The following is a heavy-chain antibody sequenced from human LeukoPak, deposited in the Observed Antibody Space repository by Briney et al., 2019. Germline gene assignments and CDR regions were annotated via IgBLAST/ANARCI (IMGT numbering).Heavy chain of an antibody. CDR2: IYTSGST. CDR1: GNSISSGDNY. CDR3: ARDYAVAGRMSHVD. J-gene: IGHJ4*02. V-gene: IGHV4-61*02. Sequence: PSETLSLTCTVSGNSISSGDNYWSWIRQPAGKGLEWIGRIYTSGSTNYNPSLKSRVTISGDTSKNQFSLKLSSVTAADTAVYYCARDYAVAGRMSHVDWGQGTLVTVSS. D-gene: IGHD6-19*01.